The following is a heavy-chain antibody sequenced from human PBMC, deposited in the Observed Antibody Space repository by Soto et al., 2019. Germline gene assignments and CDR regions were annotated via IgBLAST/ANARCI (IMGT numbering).Heavy chain of an antibody. J-gene: IGHJ4*01. Sequence: QVQLQQWGAGLLKPSETLSLTCAVYGGSFSGYYWSWIRQPPGKGLEWIGEINHSGSTNYNPSLKSRVTISVDTSKNQFSLKLSSVTAADTAVYYCERGWGRMFDYWGHGALVTVSS. V-gene: IGHV4-34*01. CDR2: INHSGST. D-gene: IGHD7-27*01. CDR3: ERGWGRMFDY. CDR1: GGSFSGYY.